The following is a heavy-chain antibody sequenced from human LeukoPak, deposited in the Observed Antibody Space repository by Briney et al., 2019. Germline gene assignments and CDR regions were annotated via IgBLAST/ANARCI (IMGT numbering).Heavy chain of an antibody. J-gene: IGHJ4*02. Sequence: SESLSLTCTVSGGSIRSYYWSWIRQPPGKGLEWIGYIYFSGSTSYNPSLKSRVTISVDRSKNQFSLKLSSVAAADTAVYYCARSYDTNFDYWGQGTLVTVSS. CDR3: ARSYDTNFDY. D-gene: IGHD3-3*01. CDR2: IYFSGST. CDR1: GGSIRSYY. V-gene: IGHV4-59*01.